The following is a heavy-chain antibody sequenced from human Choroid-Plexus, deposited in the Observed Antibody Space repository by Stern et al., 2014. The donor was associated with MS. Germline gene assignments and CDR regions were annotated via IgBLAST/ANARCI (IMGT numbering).Heavy chain of an antibody. CDR1: GFTFGSCA. V-gene: IGHV3-30*18. J-gene: IGHJ5*02. CDR2: VSYDGSNK. CDR3: AKDRQYLTYFFDH. Sequence: VQLVQSGGGVVQPGRPLRLSCVASGFTFGSCAMHWVRQAPGKGLEWVAGVSYDGSNKNYADSVKGRFTISRDNSQHTLYMQMSSLRPEDTAVYYCAKDRQYLTYFFDHWGQGSLVTVSS. D-gene: IGHD2/OR15-2a*01.